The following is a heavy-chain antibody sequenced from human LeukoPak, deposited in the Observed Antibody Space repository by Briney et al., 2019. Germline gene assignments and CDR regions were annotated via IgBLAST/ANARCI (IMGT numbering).Heavy chain of an antibody. CDR2: IKQDGSEK. J-gene: IGHJ4*02. CDR3: AKARCSGFSCYSFDY. D-gene: IGHD2-15*01. CDR1: GFTFSSYW. V-gene: IGHV3-7*05. Sequence: GGSLRLSCAASGFTFSSYWMSRVRQAPGKGLEWVANIKQDGSEKYYVDSVKGRFTISRDNSKNMLYLQMNSLRAEDTAVYYCAKARCSGFSCYSFDYWGQGTLVTVSS.